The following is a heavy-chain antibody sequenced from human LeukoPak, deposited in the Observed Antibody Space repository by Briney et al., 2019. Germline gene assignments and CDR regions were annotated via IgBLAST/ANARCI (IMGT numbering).Heavy chain of an antibody. J-gene: IGHJ5*02. CDR3: ARRRYGDYSEDWFDP. D-gene: IGHD4-17*01. Sequence: GESLKISCKGSGYSFTSYWNGWVRQMPGKGLEWMGIIYPGDSDTRYSPSFQGQVTISADKSISTAYLQWSSLKASDTAMYYCARRRYGDYSEDWFDPWGQGTLVTVSS. V-gene: IGHV5-51*01. CDR1: GYSFTSYW. CDR2: IYPGDSDT.